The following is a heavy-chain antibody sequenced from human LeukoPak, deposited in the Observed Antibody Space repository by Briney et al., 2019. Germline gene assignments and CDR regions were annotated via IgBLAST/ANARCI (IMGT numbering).Heavy chain of an antibody. J-gene: IGHJ4*02. V-gene: IGHV1-69*04. Sequence: SVKVSCKASGGSFNSYVITWVRQAPGQGLEWMGRIIPILNVANFAQKFQGRVTITADKSTNTAHMELNSLRAEDTAVYYCARGTERYFDWSPFDYWGQGTLVTVSS. CDR1: GGSFNSYV. CDR3: ARGTERYFDWSPFDY. CDR2: IIPILNVA. D-gene: IGHD3-9*01.